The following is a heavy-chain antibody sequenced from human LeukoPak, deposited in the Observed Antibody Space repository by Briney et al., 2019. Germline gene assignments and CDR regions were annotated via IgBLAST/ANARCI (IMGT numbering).Heavy chain of an antibody. CDR1: GFTFSSYW. Sequence: GGALRLSCSASGFTFSSYWISWVRQAPGKGLEWVANIKQDGSEKYYVDSVKGRFTISRDNAKNSLYLQMNSLRAEDTAVYYCARRRGYSYGYIDYWGQGTLVTVSS. CDR2: IKQDGSEK. D-gene: IGHD5-18*01. V-gene: IGHV3-7*01. CDR3: ARRRGYSYGYIDY. J-gene: IGHJ4*02.